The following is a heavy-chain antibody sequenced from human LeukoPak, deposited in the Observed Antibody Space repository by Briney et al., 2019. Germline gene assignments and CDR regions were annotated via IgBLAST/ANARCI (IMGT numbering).Heavy chain of an antibody. CDR2: IYHSGTT. CDR1: GYSISSAYF. J-gene: IGHJ4*02. Sequence: SETLSLTCAVSGYSISSAYFWGWIRQPPGKGLEWIGSIYHSGTTYYNPSLKSRVTISVDTSKNQFSLKLSSVTAADTAVYYCARETMIVGIDYWGQGTLVTVSS. CDR3: ARETMIVGIDY. D-gene: IGHD3-22*01. V-gene: IGHV4-38-2*02.